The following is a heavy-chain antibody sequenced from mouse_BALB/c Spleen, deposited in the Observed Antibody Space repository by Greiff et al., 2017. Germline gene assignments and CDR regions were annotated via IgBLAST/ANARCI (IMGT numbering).Heavy chain of an antibody. J-gene: IGHJ2*01. CDR1: GFTFSSYG. D-gene: IGHD1-1*01. Sequence: EVMLVESGGGLVQPGGSLKLSCAASGFTFSSYGMSWVRQTPDKRLELVATINSNGGSTYYPDSLKGRFTISRDNAKNTLYLQMSSLKSEDTAMYYCARVITTVVADYWGQGTTLTVSS. V-gene: IGHV5-6-3*01. CDR2: INSNGGST. CDR3: ARVITTVVADY.